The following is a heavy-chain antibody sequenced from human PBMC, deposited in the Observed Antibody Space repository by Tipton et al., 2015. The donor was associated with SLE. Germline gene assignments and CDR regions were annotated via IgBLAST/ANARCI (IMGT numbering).Heavy chain of an antibody. CDR2: IYSSGNT. J-gene: IGHJ4*02. Sequence: TLSLTCTVSGGSISNYYWNWIRQPAGKGLEWIGRIYSSGNTNYNPYLKSRVTMSLDTSKNQFSLKLTSVTAADTAVYYCARGGGITMSIVALAYWAQGTLVTVSS. CDR3: ARGGGITMSIVALAY. CDR1: GGSISNYY. D-gene: IGHD5-12*01. V-gene: IGHV4-4*07.